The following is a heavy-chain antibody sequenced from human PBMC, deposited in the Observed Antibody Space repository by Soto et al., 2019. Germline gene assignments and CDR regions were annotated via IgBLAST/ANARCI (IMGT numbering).Heavy chain of an antibody. CDR3: ARHYSSGSRNWFDP. CDR2: IYYSGST. J-gene: IGHJ5*02. D-gene: IGHD6-19*01. Sequence: PSETLSLTCSVSGGSINISSYFWGCFRQPPGKGLEWIGSIYYSGSTYYNPSLRSRVTISVDTSKNQFSLKLSSVTAADTAVFYCARHYSSGSRNWFDPWGQGTLVTVPQ. V-gene: IGHV4-39*01. CDR1: GGSINISSYF.